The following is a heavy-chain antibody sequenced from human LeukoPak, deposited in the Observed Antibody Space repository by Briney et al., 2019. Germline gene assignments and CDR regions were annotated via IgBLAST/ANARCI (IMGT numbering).Heavy chain of an antibody. V-gene: IGHV4-59*01. Sequence: SETLSLTCTVSGGSISSYYWSWIRQPPGKGLEWIGYIYYSGSTNYNPSLKSRVTISVDASKNQFSLKLSSVTAADTAVYYCARVDYGDYYFDYWGQGTLVTVSS. CDR1: GGSISSYY. J-gene: IGHJ4*02. D-gene: IGHD4-17*01. CDR2: IYYSGST. CDR3: ARVDYGDYYFDY.